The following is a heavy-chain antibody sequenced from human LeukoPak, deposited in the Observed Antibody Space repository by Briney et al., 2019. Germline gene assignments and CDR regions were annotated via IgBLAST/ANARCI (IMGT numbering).Heavy chain of an antibody. CDR1: GGSISSSNW. J-gene: IGHJ4*02. CDR2: IYHSGST. Sequence: SGTLSLTCAVSGGSISSSNWWSWVRQPPGKGLEWIGEIYHSGSTNYNPSLKSRVTISVDKSKNQFSLKLSSVTAADTAVYYCARDQGYCSGGSCYEFDYWGQGTLVTVSS. V-gene: IGHV4-4*02. D-gene: IGHD2-15*01. CDR3: ARDQGYCSGGSCYEFDY.